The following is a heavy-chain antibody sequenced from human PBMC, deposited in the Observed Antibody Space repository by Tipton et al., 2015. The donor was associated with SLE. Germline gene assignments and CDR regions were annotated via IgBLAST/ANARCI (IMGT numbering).Heavy chain of an antibody. CDR2: IYYSGST. Sequence: TLSLTCTVSGGSISSSSYYWTWIRQPPGKGLEWIGYIYYSGSTNYNPSLKSQVTMSVDTSKNQFSLKLSSVTAAYTAVYYCARGPPRLVWYYFDYWGQGTLVTVSS. CDR1: GGSISSSSYY. CDR3: ARGPPRLVWYYFDY. D-gene: IGHD3-16*01. V-gene: IGHV4-61*01. J-gene: IGHJ4*02.